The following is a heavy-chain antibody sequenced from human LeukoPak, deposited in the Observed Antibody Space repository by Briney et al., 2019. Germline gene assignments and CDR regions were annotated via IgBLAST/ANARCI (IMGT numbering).Heavy chain of an antibody. CDR1: GGSISSYY. CDR3: ARDPYYYDSSGYP. CDR2: IYYSGST. J-gene: IGHJ4*02. D-gene: IGHD3-22*01. V-gene: IGHV4-59*12. Sequence: SETLSLTCTVSGGSISSYYWSWIRQPPGKGLEWIGYIYYSGSTNYTPSLKSRVTISVDTPKNQFSLKLTSVTAADTAVYYCARDPYYYDSSGYPWGQGTLVTVSS.